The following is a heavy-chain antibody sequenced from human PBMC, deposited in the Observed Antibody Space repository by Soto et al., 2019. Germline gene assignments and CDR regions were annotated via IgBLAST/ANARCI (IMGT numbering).Heavy chain of an antibody. Sequence: SVKVSCKASGGTFSSYAISWVRQAPGQGLEWMGGIIPIFGTANYAQKFQGRVTITADKSTSTAYMELSSLRSEDTAVYYCARGDYDSSGYYVNYYYYGMDVWGQGTTVTVSS. CDR3: ARGDYDSSGYYVNYYYYGMDV. CDR1: GGTFSSYA. J-gene: IGHJ6*02. D-gene: IGHD3-22*01. CDR2: IIPIFGTA. V-gene: IGHV1-69*06.